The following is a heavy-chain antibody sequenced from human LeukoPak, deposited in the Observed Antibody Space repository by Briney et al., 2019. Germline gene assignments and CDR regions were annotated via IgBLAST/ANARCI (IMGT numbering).Heavy chain of an antibody. CDR3: ARSYYDYVWGSYRYFDY. CDR1: GFTFDDYG. D-gene: IGHD3-16*01. J-gene: IGHJ4*02. Sequence: PGGSLRLSCAASGFTFDDYGMSWVRQAPGKGLEWVSGINWNGGSTVYADSVKGRFTVSRDNAKNSLYLQMNSLRAEDTALYYCARSYYDYVWGSYRYFDYWGQGTLVTVSS. V-gene: IGHV3-20*04. CDR2: INWNGGST.